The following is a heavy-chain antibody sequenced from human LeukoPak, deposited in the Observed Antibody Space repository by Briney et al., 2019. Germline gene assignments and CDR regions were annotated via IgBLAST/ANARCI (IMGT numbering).Heavy chain of an antibody. CDR2: ISGSGGST. CDR3: AKSPARYYYDSSGYWRDY. CDR1: GFTFSGYW. J-gene: IGHJ4*02. V-gene: IGHV3-23*01. D-gene: IGHD3-22*01. Sequence: SGGSLRLSCAASGFTFSGYWLSWVRQAPGKGLEWVSAISGSGGSTYYADSVKGRFTISRDNSKNTLYLQMNSLRAEDTAVYYCAKSPARYYYDSSGYWRDYWGQGTLVTVSS.